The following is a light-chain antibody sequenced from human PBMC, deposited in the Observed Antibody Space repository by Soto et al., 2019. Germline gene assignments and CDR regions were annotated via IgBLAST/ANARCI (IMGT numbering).Light chain of an antibody. CDR3: QQFNSYPLT. J-gene: IGKJ4*01. CDR1: QSISSW. Sequence: DIQMTQSPSTLSASVGDRVTITCRASQSISSWLAWYQQKPGKAPKLLIYKASSLDSGVPSRLSGSGSGTEFTLTISSLQPDDFATYYCQQFNSYPLTFGGGTKVEIK. CDR2: KAS. V-gene: IGKV1-5*03.